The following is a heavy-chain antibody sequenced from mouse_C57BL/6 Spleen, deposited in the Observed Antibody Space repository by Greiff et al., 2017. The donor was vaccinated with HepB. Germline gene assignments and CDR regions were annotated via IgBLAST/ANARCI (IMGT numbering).Heavy chain of an antibody. J-gene: IGHJ4*01. CDR2: IDPETGGT. CDR3: RGNYDYDGYAMDD. V-gene: IGHV1-15*01. D-gene: IGHD2-4*01. Sequence: VPLQQSGAELVRPGASVTLSCKASGYTFTDYEMHWVKQTPVHGLEWIGAIDPETGGTAYNQKFKGKAILTADKSSSTAYMELRSLTSEDSAVYYCRGNYDYDGYAMDDWGQGTSVTVSS. CDR1: GYTFTDYE.